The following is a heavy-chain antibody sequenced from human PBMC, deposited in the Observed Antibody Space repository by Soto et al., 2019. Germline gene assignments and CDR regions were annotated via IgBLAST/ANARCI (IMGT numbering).Heavy chain of an antibody. CDR2: TSNDGMNT. CDR3: ARGNPDV. Sequence: QVQLVESGGGVVQPGRSLRLSCAASAFTLSKFVMHWVRQAPGKGLDWLAVTSNDGMNTYYAASVKGRFTISRDNSKNMVYLQMNSLRDEDTAVYYCARGNPDVWGQGTTVIVSS. V-gene: IGHV3-30*01. J-gene: IGHJ6*02. CDR1: AFTLSKFV. D-gene: IGHD1-1*01.